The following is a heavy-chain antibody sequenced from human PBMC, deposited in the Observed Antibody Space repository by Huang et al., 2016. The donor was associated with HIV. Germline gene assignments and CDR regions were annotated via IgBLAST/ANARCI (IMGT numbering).Heavy chain of an antibody. J-gene: IGHJ4*02. Sequence: QIQLLQSGAEVKKPGSSVKVSCKASVGPFRSYSIAWVRQAPGQGLEWMARFMPVVESPNYAQKLQGRVRGTADESTSTVYMELRDLRPDDTAVYFCARGSLEYSVSSSLDYWGQGTHVTVSS. D-gene: IGHD4-4*01. V-gene: IGHV1-69*11. CDR1: VGPFRSYS. CDR2: FMPVVESP. CDR3: ARGSLEYSVSSSLDY.